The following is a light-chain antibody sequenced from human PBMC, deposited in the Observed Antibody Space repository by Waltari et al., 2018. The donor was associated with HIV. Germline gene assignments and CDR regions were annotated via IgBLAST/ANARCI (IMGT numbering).Light chain of an antibody. V-gene: IGKV4-1*01. J-gene: IGKJ4*01. CDR2: WAS. Sequence: DIVITQSPESQAVTPGGRASINCKSSQSVLYTSNNKHYLAWYQQKGGQPPQLLIYWASTREFGVPDRFTGSGSGTNFTLTITNVQAEDVAIYFCQQYYKTPLTFGGGTKIEI. CDR1: QSVLYTSNNKHY. CDR3: QQYYKTPLT.